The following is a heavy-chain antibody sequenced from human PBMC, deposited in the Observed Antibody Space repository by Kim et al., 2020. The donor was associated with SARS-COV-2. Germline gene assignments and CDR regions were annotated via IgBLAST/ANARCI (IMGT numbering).Heavy chain of an antibody. CDR3: ARERGNSQWGAHGRDV. V-gene: IGHV3-30-3*01. D-gene: IGHD1-26*01. CDR2: ITDKTNH. CDR1: GFSFSPYT. Sequence: GGSLRLSCVASGFSFSPYTMHWVRQAPGKGLQWVAVITDKTNHIYAATVKGRFTISRDNSENTLYLEMKSLSGDDAAVYYCARERGNSQWGAHGRDVGGQGPTVTVSS. J-gene: IGHJ6*02.